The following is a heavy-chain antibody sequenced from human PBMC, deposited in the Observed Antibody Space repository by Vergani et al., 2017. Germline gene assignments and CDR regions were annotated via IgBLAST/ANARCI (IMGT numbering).Heavy chain of an antibody. CDR3: ARDHRDYSNYPGTFDI. CDR2: ISNSGNTI. CDR1: GFSFSDHY. J-gene: IGHJ3*02. D-gene: IGHD4-11*01. V-gene: IGHV3-11*01. Sequence: QVQLVESGGGLVKPGGSLRLSCAASGFSFSDHYMTWIRQAPGKGLEWVSYISNSGNTIEYADSVQGRFSISRDNAKSSLFLQMDSLRAEDTAVYYCARDHRDYSNYPGTFDIWGQGSMVTVSS.